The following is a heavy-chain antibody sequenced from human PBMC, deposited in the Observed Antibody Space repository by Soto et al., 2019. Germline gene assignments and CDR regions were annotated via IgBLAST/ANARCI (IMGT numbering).Heavy chain of an antibody. J-gene: IGHJ4*02. D-gene: IGHD4-4*01. CDR2: ISYDGSNK. V-gene: IGHV3-30*18. CDR3: AKECGTTVTTLNYFDY. CDR1: GFTFSSYG. Sequence: GGSLRLSCAASGFTFSSYGMHWVRQAPGKGLEWVAVISYDGSNKYYADSVKGRFTISRDNSKNTLYLQMNSLRAEDTAVYYCAKECGTTVTTLNYFDYWGQGTLVTVSS.